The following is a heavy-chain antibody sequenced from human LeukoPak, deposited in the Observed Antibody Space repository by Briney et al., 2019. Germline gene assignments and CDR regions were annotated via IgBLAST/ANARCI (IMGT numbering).Heavy chain of an antibody. CDR1: GYSISSGYY. CDR2: IYHSGST. CDR3: ARAAGYCSGGSCYSRDNWFDS. V-gene: IGHV4-38-2*01. Sequence: SETLSLTCAVSGYSISSGYYWGWIRQPPGKGLEWIGSIYHSGSTYYNPSLKSRVTISVDTSKNQFSLKLSSVTAADTAVYYCARAAGYCSGGSCYSRDNWFDSWGQGTLVTVSS. D-gene: IGHD2-15*01. J-gene: IGHJ5*01.